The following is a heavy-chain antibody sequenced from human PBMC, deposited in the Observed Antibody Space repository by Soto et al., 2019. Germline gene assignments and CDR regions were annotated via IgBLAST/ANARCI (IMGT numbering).Heavy chain of an antibody. CDR1: GFPFCSSW. Sequence: TGGSLRLSCAASGFPFCSSWLDWVRQAPGKGLEWVANIKGDGSQTSYVDSVKGRFTVSRDNAENALFLQMSSLRVEDTAVYYCSWSLNYWGQGVLVTVSS. CDR3: SWSLNY. D-gene: IGHD1-26*01. CDR2: IKGDGSQT. V-gene: IGHV3-7*01. J-gene: IGHJ4*02.